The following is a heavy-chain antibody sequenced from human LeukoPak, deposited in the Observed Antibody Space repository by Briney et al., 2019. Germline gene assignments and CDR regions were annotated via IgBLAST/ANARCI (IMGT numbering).Heavy chain of an antibody. D-gene: IGHD4-23*01. J-gene: IGHJ4*02. CDR3: ARGRPHGNDY. Sequence: PGGSLRLSCEASGFTFSSYWMSWVRQAPGKGLEWVANIKTDGSEKYYVDSVKGRFTISRDNAKNTLYLQMNSLRVEDTAVYYCARGRPHGNDYWGQGTLVTVSS. CDR1: GFTFSSYW. CDR2: IKTDGSEK. V-gene: IGHV3-7*01.